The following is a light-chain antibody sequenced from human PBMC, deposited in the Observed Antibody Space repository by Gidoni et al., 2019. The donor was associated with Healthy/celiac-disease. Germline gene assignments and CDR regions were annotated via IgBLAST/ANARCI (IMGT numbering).Light chain of an antibody. V-gene: IGKV3-15*01. CDR1: QSVNSN. CDR2: GAS. J-gene: IGKJ5*01. Sequence: EIVMTQSPATLSVSPGERATLSCRASQSVNSNLAWYQQKPGQAPRLLIYGASTRATGIPARFSGSGSGTEFTLTISSLQSEDFAVYYCQQYNNWPPEITFXXXTRLEIK. CDR3: QQYNNWPPEIT.